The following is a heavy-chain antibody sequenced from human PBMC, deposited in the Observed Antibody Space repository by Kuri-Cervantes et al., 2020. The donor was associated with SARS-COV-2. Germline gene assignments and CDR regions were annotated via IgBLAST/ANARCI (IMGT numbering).Heavy chain of an antibody. CDR3: ARATLSRRAAPPYYDFWSGYYSFDY. Sequence: ASVKVSCKVSGYTLTELSMHWVRQAPGKGLEWMGGFDPEDGETSYAQKFQGRVTMTRDTSTSTVYMELSSLRSEDTAVYYCARATLSRRAAPPYYDFWSGYYSFDYWGQGTLVTVSS. V-gene: IGHV1-24*01. D-gene: IGHD3-3*01. CDR1: GYTLTELS. CDR2: FDPEDGET. J-gene: IGHJ4*02.